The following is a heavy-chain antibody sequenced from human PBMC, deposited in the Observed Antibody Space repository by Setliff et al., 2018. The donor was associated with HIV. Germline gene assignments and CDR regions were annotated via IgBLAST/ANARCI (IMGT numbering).Heavy chain of an antibody. Sequence: PGGSLRLSCAASGFTFSSHAMSWVRQAPGKGLEWVSVISSSTGDTDYADSLKGRFTISRDNSKDTLNLQMNGLRAEDTAVYYCAKYDWSEGSYPSDYLDSWGQGTLVTVSS. CDR1: GFTFSSHA. D-gene: IGHD3-16*01. J-gene: IGHJ4*02. V-gene: IGHV3-23*01. CDR3: AKYDWSEGSYPSDYLDS. CDR2: ISSSTGDT.